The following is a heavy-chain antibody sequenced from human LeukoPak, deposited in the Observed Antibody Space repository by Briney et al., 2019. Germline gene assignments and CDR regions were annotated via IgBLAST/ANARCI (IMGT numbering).Heavy chain of an antibody. CDR2: IKQDGSEK. CDR1: GFTFSRYW. CDR3: ARGGAYYYDSSGYYETYYFDY. J-gene: IGHJ4*02. V-gene: IGHV3-7*01. Sequence: GGSVKLSCAASGFTFSRYWMRWVRQAPGKGLEWVANIKQDGSEKYYVHSLQGRVTISRDNAKNSLYLQMNSLRAEDTAVYYCARGGAYYYDSSGYYETYYFDYWGQGTLVTVSS. D-gene: IGHD3-22*01.